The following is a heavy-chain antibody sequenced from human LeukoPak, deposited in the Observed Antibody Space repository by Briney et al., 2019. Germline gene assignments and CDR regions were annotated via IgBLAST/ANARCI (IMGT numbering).Heavy chain of an antibody. CDR1: GYTFTSYG. V-gene: IGHV1-18*01. CDR3: ARDPPRYYDILTGYSNYFDY. J-gene: IGHJ4*02. Sequence: ASVKVSCKASGYTFTSYGISWVLQAPGQGLEWMGWISAYNGNTNYAQKLQGRVTMTTDTSTSTAYMELRSLRSDDAAVYYCARDPPRYYDILTGYSNYFDYWGQGTLVTVSS. D-gene: IGHD3-9*01. CDR2: ISAYNGNT.